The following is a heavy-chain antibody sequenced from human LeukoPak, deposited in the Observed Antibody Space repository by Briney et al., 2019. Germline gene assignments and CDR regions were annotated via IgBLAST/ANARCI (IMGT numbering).Heavy chain of an antibody. V-gene: IGHV3-53*01. CDR1: GFTVSSNY. CDR2: IYSGGST. CDR3: ARDASGGYLFDY. J-gene: IGHJ4*02. D-gene: IGHD1-26*01. Sequence: GGSLRLSCAASGFTVSSNYMSWVRQAPGKGLEWVSVIYSGGSTYYADSVKGRFTISRDNSKNTLYLQMNSLRAEDTAVYYCARDASGGYLFDYWGQGTLVTVSS.